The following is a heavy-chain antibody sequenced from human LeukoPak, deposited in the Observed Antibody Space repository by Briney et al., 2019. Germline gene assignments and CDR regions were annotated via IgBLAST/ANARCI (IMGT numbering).Heavy chain of an antibody. CDR3: ASLYGDPYYFDY. CDR2: IYYSGST. V-gene: IGHV4-39*07. D-gene: IGHD4-17*01. J-gene: IGHJ4*02. Sequence: PSETLSLTCTVSGGSISSSSYYWGWIRQPPGKGLEWIGSIYYSGSTYYNPSLKSRVTISVDTSKNQFSLKLSSVTAADTAVYYCASLYGDPYYFDYWGQGTLVTVSS. CDR1: GGSISSSSYY.